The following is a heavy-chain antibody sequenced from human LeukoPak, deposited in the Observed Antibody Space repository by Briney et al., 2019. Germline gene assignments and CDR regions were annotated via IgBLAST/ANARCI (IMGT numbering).Heavy chain of an antibody. Sequence: PGRSLRLSCAASGFTFSSYGMHWVRQAPGKGLEWVAVIWYDGSNKYYADSVKGRFTISRDNSKNTLYLQMNSLRAEDTAVYYCARDGGLNWFDPRGQGTLVTVSS. V-gene: IGHV3-33*01. J-gene: IGHJ5*02. D-gene: IGHD3-16*01. CDR2: IWYDGSNK. CDR1: GFTFSSYG. CDR3: ARDGGLNWFDP.